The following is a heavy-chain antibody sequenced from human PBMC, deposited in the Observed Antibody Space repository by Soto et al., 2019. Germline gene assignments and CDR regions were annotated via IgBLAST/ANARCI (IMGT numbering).Heavy chain of an antibody. D-gene: IGHD3-10*01. CDR2: IYYSGST. Sequence: QLQLQESGPGLVKPSETLSLTCTVSGGSISSSSYYWGWIRQPPGKGLEWIGSIYYSGSTYYNPSLKSRVTLSVDTSKNQFSLKLSSVTAADTAVYYCARHGVITLFDYWGQGTLVTVSS. CDR3: ARHGVITLFDY. CDR1: GGSISSSSYY. J-gene: IGHJ4*02. V-gene: IGHV4-39*01.